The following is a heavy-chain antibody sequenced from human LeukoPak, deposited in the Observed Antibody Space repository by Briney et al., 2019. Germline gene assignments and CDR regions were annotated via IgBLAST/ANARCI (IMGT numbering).Heavy chain of an antibody. V-gene: IGHV3-33*01. CDR2: IWFDGSHE. Sequence: GGSLRLSCEASVFIFRSHGMRWVRQAPGKGLEWVAVIWFDGSHEYYVDSVKGRFTISRDNSKNTLYLRMNTLRGEDTAVYYCVRDVKRKAMWSGDIWGQGTLVTVSS. D-gene: IGHD2-21*01. CDR1: VFIFRSHG. J-gene: IGHJ4*02. CDR3: VRDVKRKAMWSGDI.